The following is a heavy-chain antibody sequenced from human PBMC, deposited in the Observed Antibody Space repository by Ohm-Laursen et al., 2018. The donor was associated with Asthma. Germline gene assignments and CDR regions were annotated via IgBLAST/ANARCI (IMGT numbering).Heavy chain of an antibody. CDR3: TRVYYGDFGGRAFDI. Sequence: SLRLSCTASGFTFGDYAMSWFRQAPGKGLEWVGFIRSKAYGGTTEYAASVKGRFTISRDDSKSIAYLQMNSLKTEDTAVYYCTRVYYGDFGGRAFDIWGQGTMVTVSS. J-gene: IGHJ3*02. D-gene: IGHD4-17*01. CDR2: IRSKAYGGTT. CDR1: GFTFGDYA. V-gene: IGHV3-49*03.